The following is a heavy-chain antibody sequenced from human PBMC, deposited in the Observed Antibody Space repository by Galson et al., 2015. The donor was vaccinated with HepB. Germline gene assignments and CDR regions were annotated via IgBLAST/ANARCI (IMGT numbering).Heavy chain of an antibody. D-gene: IGHD4-11*01. V-gene: IGHV4-34*01. Sequence: ETLSLTCAVYGGSFSGYYWSWIRQPPGKGLEWIGEINHSGSTNYNPSLKSRVTISVDTSKNQFSLKLSSVTAADTAVYYCAREVSNYVYYYYGMDVWGQGTTVTVSS. CDR2: INHSGST. J-gene: IGHJ6*02. CDR3: AREVSNYVYYYYGMDV. CDR1: GGSFSGYY.